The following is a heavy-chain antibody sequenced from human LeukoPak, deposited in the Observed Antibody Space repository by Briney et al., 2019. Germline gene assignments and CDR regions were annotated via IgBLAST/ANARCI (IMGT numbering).Heavy chain of an antibody. J-gene: IGHJ4*02. D-gene: IGHD5-12*01. Sequence: PGRSLRLSCAASGFTLSSNAMHWVRQAPGKGLEWVAVISYDGSNKYYADSVKGPFTISRDNSKNTLYLQMNSLRVEDTALYYCARSGYRGYDYGGYFDYWGQETLVTVSS. CDR2: ISYDGSNK. V-gene: IGHV3-30-3*01. CDR3: ARSGYRGYDYGGYFDY. CDR1: GFTLSSNA.